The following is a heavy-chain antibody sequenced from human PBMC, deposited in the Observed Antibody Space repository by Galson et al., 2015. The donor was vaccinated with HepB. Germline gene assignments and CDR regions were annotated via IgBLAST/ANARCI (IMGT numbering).Heavy chain of an antibody. J-gene: IGHJ4*02. CDR3: ARGWDTDVTSNFDY. CDR2: IKQDGSEK. D-gene: IGHD5-18*01. CDR1: GFTYNNYW. Sequence: SLRLSCAVSGFTYNNYWTSWVRQAPGRGLEWVANIKQDGSEKYYVDSVEGRFTVSRDNAKKTLYLDMNALSVEDTAVYYCARGWDTDVTSNFDYWGQGALVTVSS. V-gene: IGHV3-7*03.